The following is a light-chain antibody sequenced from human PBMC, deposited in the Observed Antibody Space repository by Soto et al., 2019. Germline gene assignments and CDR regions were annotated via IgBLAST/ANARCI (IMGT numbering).Light chain of an antibody. CDR3: QHFGGTTFT. CDR2: GAS. CDR1: QSVSSSY. V-gene: IGKV3-20*01. Sequence: EIVLTQSPGTLSLSPGEGATLSCRASQSVSSSYIAWDQQRPGQTPSLINYGASTRATGIPDRFSGSGSGTHFTLTISILEPGDFAVYYCQHFGGTTFTFGQGTRLEIK. J-gene: IGKJ5*01.